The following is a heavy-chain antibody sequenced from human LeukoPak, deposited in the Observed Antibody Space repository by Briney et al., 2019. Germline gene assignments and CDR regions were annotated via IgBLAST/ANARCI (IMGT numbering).Heavy chain of an antibody. Sequence: PSETLSLSCSGSVGSSTTFYWTWIRQPADKSLEWIGQVYTSGRITYNPSLKSRVSMSVDMSRNLLSLNLRSITAADTAIYYCARGVSGSGSFDSWGQGTQVTVS. CDR1: VGSSTTFY. CDR2: VYTSGRI. V-gene: IGHV4-4*07. CDR3: ARGVSGSGSFDS. D-gene: IGHD3-10*01. J-gene: IGHJ4*02.